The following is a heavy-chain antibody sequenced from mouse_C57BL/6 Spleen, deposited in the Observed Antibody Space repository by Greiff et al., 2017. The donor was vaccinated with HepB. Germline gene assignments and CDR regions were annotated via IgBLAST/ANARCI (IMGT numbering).Heavy chain of an antibody. Sequence: VQLVESGAELLKPGASVQLSCKATGYTFPGYWIEWVKQRPGHGLEWIGEILPGSGSTNYNEKFKGKAPFTADTSSNTAYMQRSSLTTEDSAIYDGARMGYGSSNWYFDVWGTGTTVTVSS. D-gene: IGHD1-1*01. J-gene: IGHJ1*03. V-gene: IGHV1-9*01. CDR1: GYTFPGYW. CDR2: ILPGSGST. CDR3: ARMGYGSSNWYFDV.